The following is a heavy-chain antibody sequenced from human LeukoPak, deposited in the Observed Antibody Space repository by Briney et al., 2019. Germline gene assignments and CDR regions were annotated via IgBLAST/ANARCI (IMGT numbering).Heavy chain of an antibody. CDR2: ISSSSSYI. Sequence: GGSLRLSCAASGFTFSSYWMSWVRQAPGKGLEWVSSISSSSSYIYYADSVKGRFTISRDNAKNSLYLQMNSLRAEDTAVYYCARDGSYYDSSGYYYARDAFDIWGQGTMVTVSS. D-gene: IGHD3-22*01. CDR3: ARDGSYYDSSGYYYARDAFDI. CDR1: GFTFSSYW. J-gene: IGHJ3*02. V-gene: IGHV3-21*01.